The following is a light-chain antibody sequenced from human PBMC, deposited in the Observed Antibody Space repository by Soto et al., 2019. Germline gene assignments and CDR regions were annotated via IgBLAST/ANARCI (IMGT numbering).Light chain of an antibody. CDR2: EVS. CDR1: SSDVGGYDF. J-gene: IGLJ1*01. CDR3: SSYAGSNNDV. V-gene: IGLV2-8*01. Sequence: QSALTQPPSASGSPGQSVTISCTGTSSDVGGYDFVSWYQQHPGKAPKLMIHEVSKRPSGVPDRFSGSKSGNTASLTVSGLQAEDEADYYCSSYAGSNNDVFGTGTKVTVL.